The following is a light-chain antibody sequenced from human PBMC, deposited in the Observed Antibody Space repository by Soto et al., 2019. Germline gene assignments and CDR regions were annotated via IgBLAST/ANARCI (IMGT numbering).Light chain of an antibody. CDR1: NIGSKV. CDR3: QVWDGSSDQYV. Sequence: SYELTQPPSVSVAPGQTARIPCGGDNIGSKVVHWYQQRPGQAPVLVVHDDNDRPSGIPERFSGSNSENTATLTISRVAAGDEADYYCQVWDGSSDQYVFGTGTKVTVL. CDR2: DDN. J-gene: IGLJ1*01. V-gene: IGLV3-21*02.